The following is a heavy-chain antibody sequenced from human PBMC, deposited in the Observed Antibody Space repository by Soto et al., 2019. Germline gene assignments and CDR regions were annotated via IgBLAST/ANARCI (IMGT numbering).Heavy chain of an antibody. CDR1: GFTFSNYA. V-gene: IGHV3-30-3*01. D-gene: IGHD1-7*01. J-gene: IGHJ4*02. CDR3: ARDPSITGTKGGYYFDY. CDR2: ISYDGSNK. Sequence: QVQLVESGGGVVQPGRSLRLSCAASGFTFSNYAMHWVRQAPGKGLEWVAVISYDGSNKYFADSVKGRFTISKDYSKNTLDLQMNSLRAEDTAVYYCARDPSITGTKGGYYFDYWGQGTLVTVS.